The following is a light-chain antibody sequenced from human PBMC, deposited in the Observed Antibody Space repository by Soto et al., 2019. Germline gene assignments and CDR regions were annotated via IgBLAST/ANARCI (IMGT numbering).Light chain of an antibody. CDR2: DAS. J-gene: IGKJ1*01. CDR1: ESVTSSH. CDR3: QQYSTSPRT. V-gene: IGKV3D-20*01. Sequence: EIVLTQSPATLSLSPGERATLSCGASESVTSSHLAWYQQKPGLAPRLLIYDASITATGIPDRFSGSGSETDCTLTISRLEPEDCAVYYCQQYSTSPRTFGQGTKVEIK.